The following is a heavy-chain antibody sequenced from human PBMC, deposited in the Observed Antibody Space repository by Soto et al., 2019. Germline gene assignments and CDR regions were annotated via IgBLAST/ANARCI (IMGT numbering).Heavy chain of an antibody. V-gene: IGHV4-31*03. J-gene: IGHJ6*02. CDR3: ARDSSWYGDYYYYYGMDV. CDR1: GGSMSSGGYY. CDR2: IYYSGST. Sequence: QVQLQESGPGLVKPSQTLSLTCTVSGGSMSSGGYYWSWIRQHPGKGLEWIGYIYYSGSTYYNPSLKSRVTISVDTSKNQFSLKLSSVTAADTAVYYCARDSSWYGDYYYYYGMDVWGQGTTVTVSS. D-gene: IGHD6-13*01.